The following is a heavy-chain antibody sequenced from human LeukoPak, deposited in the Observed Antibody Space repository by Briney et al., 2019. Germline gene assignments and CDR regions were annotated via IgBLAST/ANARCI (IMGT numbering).Heavy chain of an antibody. V-gene: IGHV4-61*05. D-gene: IGHD2/OR15-2a*01. Sequence: SETLSLTCTVSGGSISTSGYYWGWIRQPPGKGLEWIGYIYYSGSTNYNPSLKSRVTISVDTSKNQFSLKLSSVTAADTAVYYCARILSGFANWFDPWGQGTLVTVSS. CDR2: IYYSGST. J-gene: IGHJ5*02. CDR1: GGSISTSGYY. CDR3: ARILSGFANWFDP.